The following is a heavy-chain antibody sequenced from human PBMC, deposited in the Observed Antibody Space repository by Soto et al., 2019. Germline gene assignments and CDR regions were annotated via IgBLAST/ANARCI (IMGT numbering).Heavy chain of an antibody. V-gene: IGHV4-30-4*01. D-gene: IGHD2-15*01. CDR3: ARDPGYFSGGSCQNWFDL. J-gene: IGHJ5*02. CDR1: GGSISSGDYY. CDR2: IYYSGST. Sequence: PSETLSLTCTVSGGSISSGDYYWSWIRQPPGKGLEWIGYIYYSGSTYYNPSLKSRVTISVDTSKNQFSLKLSSVTAADTAVYYCARDPGYFSGGSCQNWFDLLGQGTLVTVSS.